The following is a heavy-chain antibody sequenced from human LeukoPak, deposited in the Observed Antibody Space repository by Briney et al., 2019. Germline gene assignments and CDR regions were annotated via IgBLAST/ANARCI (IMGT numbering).Heavy chain of an antibody. Sequence: GGSLRLSCAASGFTFSNAWMSWVRQAPGKGLEWVSAISGSGGSTYYADSVKGRFSISRDNLKNTMYLHMNSLRAEDTAIYYCAKGADPSLWGQGTLVTVSS. CDR3: AKGADPSL. V-gene: IGHV3-23*01. J-gene: IGHJ4*02. CDR2: ISGSGGST. D-gene: IGHD6-19*01. CDR1: GFTFSNAW.